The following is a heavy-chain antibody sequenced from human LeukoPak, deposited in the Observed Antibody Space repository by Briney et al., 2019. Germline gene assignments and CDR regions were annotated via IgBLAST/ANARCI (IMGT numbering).Heavy chain of an antibody. Sequence: GGSLRLSCAASGFTFSSYAMSWVRQAPGKGLEWVGRIKSKTDGGTTDYAAPVKGRFTISRDDSKNTLYLQMNSLKTEDTAVYYCTTVSYYGSGSYYNVLYYYMDVWGKGTTVTVSS. CDR3: TTVSYYGSGSYYNVLYYYMDV. V-gene: IGHV3-15*01. CDR1: GFTFSSYA. D-gene: IGHD3-10*01. CDR2: IKSKTDGGTT. J-gene: IGHJ6*03.